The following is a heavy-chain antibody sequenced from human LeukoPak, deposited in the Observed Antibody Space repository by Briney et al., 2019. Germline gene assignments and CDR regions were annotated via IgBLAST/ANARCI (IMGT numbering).Heavy chain of an antibody. CDR3: AKCSSTSCYYYYYYMDV. Sequence: PGGSLRLSCAASGFTFSNYEMHWVRQAPGKGLEWVAFIRYDGSNKYYADSVKGRFTISRDNSKNTLYLQMNSLRAEDTAVYYCAKCSSTSCYYYYYYMDVWGKGTTVTISS. V-gene: IGHV3-30*02. D-gene: IGHD2-2*01. CDR2: IRYDGSNK. J-gene: IGHJ6*03. CDR1: GFTFSNYE.